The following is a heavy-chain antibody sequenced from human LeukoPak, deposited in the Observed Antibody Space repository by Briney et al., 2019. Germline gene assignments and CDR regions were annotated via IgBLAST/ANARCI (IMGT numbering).Heavy chain of an antibody. CDR2: IYTSGST. V-gene: IGHV4-61*02. D-gene: IGHD3-22*01. CDR1: GGSISSGSYY. J-gene: IGHJ6*03. CDR3: ARDVINYYDSSGYYYTGNPYYYYYYYMDV. Sequence: SETLSLTCTVPGGSISSGSYYWSWIRQPAGKGLEWIGRIYTSGSTNYNPSLKSRVTISVDTSKNQSSLKLSSVTAADTAVYYCARDVINYYDSSGYYYTGNPYYYYYYYMDVWGKGTTVTISS.